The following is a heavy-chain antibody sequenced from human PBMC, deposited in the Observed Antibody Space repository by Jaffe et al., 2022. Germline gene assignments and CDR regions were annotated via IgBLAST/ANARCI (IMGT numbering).Heavy chain of an antibody. D-gene: IGHD2-15*01. Sequence: QLQLQESGPGLVTPSETLSLTCTVSGGSITSSTSYWGWIRQPPGKGLEWIGSIYYSVTTYYNPSLKSRVTISADTSKNQFSLKLSSVTAADTAVYYCARHPYCRGGNCYRTALNYMDVWGKGTTVTVSS. J-gene: IGHJ6*03. CDR3: ARHPYCRGGNCYRTALNYMDV. CDR1: GGSITSSTSY. V-gene: IGHV4-39*01. CDR2: IYYSVTT.